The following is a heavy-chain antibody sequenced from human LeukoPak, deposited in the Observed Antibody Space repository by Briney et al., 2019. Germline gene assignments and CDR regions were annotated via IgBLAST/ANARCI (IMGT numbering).Heavy chain of an antibody. CDR3: ARVGDIVVVPAAVSFDY. CDR2: INTNTGNP. CDR1: GYTFISSG. D-gene: IGHD2-2*01. Sequence: ASVKVSCKASGYTFISSGMSWVRQAPGQGLEWMGWINTNTGNPTYAQGFTGRFVFSLDTSVSTAYLQISSLKAEDTAVYYCARVGDIVVVPAAVSFDYWGQGTLVTVSS. V-gene: IGHV7-4-1*02. J-gene: IGHJ4*02.